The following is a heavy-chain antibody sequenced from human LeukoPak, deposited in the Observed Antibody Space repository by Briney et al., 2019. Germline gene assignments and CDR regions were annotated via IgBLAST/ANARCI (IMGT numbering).Heavy chain of an antibody. CDR1: GFTFTSSA. Sequence: SVKVSCKASGFTFTSSAVQWVRQARGQRLEWIGWIVVGSGNTNYAQKFQERVTITRDMSTSTAYMELSSLRSEDTAVYYCAAIGSNYYYMDVWGKGTTVTVSS. CDR3: AAIGSNYYYMDV. V-gene: IGHV1-58*01. CDR2: IVVGSGNT. D-gene: IGHD3-10*01. J-gene: IGHJ6*03.